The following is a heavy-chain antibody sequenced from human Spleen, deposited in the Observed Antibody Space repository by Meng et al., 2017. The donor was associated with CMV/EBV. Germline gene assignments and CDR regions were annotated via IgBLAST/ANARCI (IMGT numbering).Heavy chain of an antibody. CDR1: GFTFSSYS. CDR2: ISSSSSYI. J-gene: IGHJ4*02. Sequence: GGSLRLSCAASGFTFSSYSMNWVRQAPGKGLEWVSSISSSSSYIYYADSVKGRFTISRDNAKNSLYLQMNSLRAEDTAVYYCARDNHYDFWSGYDYWGQGTLVTVSS. CDR3: ARDNHYDFWSGYDY. V-gene: IGHV3-21*01. D-gene: IGHD3-3*01.